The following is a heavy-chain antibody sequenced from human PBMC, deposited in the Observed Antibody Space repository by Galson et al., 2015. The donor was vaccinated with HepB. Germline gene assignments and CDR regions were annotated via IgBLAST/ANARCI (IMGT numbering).Heavy chain of an antibody. CDR2: IRSKAYGGTT. V-gene: IGHV3-49*03. Sequence: SLRLSCAASGFTFGDYAMSWFRQAPGKGLEWVGFIRSKAYGGTTEYAASVKGRFTISRDDSKSIAYLQMNSLKTEDTAVYYCTRDRDRYSSSWYTNYGMDVWGQGTTVTVSS. CDR3: TRDRDRYSSSWYTNYGMDV. J-gene: IGHJ6*02. D-gene: IGHD6-13*01. CDR1: GFTFGDYA.